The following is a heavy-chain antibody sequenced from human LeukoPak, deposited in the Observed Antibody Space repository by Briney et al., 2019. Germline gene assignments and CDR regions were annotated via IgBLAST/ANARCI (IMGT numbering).Heavy chain of an antibody. CDR3: AKRDHGAFDI. CDR1: GFPYSSYA. CDR2: ISSSGGST. Sequence: QTGGSLRLSCAASGFPYSSYAMSWVPQAPGKGLEWVSAISSSGGSTYYADSVKGRFTISRDNSKNTLYLQMNSLRAEDTAVYYCAKRDHGAFDIWGRGTMVTVSS. J-gene: IGHJ3*02. D-gene: IGHD1-14*01. V-gene: IGHV3-23*01.